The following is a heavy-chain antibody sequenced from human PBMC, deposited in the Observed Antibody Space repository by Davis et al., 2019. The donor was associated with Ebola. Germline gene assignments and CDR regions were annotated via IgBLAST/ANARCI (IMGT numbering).Heavy chain of an antibody. J-gene: IGHJ4*02. Sequence: PGGSLRLSCVASGFTFSRNGMHWVRQAPGKGLEWVAFIRYHGNGKYYADSVKGRFTISRDNAKNSLYLQMNSLRAEDTAVYYCARQLRGGDCYDYWGQGTLVAVSS. CDR2: IRYHGNGK. D-gene: IGHD2-2*01. CDR1: GFTFSRNG. V-gene: IGHV3-33*08. CDR3: ARQLRGGDCYDY.